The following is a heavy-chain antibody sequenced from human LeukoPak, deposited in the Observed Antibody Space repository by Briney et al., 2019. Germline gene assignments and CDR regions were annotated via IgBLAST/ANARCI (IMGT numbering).Heavy chain of an antibody. Sequence: GGSLRLSCAASGFTFSSYGMHWVRQAPGKGLEWVAFIRYDGSNKYYADSVKGRFTISRDNSKNTLYLQMNSLRAEDTAVYYCAKAGWRRGYSGYGPFDYWGQGTLVTVSS. V-gene: IGHV3-30*02. CDR2: IRYDGSNK. CDR1: GFTFSSYG. J-gene: IGHJ4*02. D-gene: IGHD5-12*01. CDR3: AKAGWRRGYSGYGPFDY.